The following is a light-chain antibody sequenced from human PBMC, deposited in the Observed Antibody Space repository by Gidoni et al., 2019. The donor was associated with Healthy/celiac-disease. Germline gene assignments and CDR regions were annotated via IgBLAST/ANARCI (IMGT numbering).Light chain of an antibody. V-gene: IGKV6D-21*02. CDR1: QSIGSS. Sequence: EIVLPPSPDFQSVTPEAQVTITCRASQSIGSSLHWYQQTPHQPPKLLNKYASSSISGPPWRCSGSGSGTDISLTINSLEAEDAAEYCCQQSSRLPTTFGQGTKVEIK. CDR3: QQSSRLPTT. CDR2: YAS. J-gene: IGKJ1*01.